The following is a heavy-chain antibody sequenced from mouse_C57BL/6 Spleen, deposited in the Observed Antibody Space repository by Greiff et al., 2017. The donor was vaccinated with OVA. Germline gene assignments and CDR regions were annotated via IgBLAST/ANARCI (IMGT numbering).Heavy chain of an antibody. CDR1: GYTFTSYW. J-gene: IGHJ2*01. CDR3: ARKGEDDYDYFDY. V-gene: IGHV1-64*01. D-gene: IGHD2-4*01. Sequence: VQLQQPGAELVKPGASVKLSCKASGYTFTSYWMHWVKQRPGQGLEWIGMIHPNSGSTNYNEKFKSKATLTVDKSSSTAYMQLSSLTSEDSAVYYCARKGEDDYDYFDYWGQGTTLTVSS. CDR2: IHPNSGST.